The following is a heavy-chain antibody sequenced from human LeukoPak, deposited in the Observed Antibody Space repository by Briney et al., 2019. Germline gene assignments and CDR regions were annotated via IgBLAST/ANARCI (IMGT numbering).Heavy chain of an antibody. V-gene: IGHV1-2*02. D-gene: IGHD2-2*01. J-gene: IGHJ5*02. CDR3: ARGSLDYCGSTSCSNWFDP. Sequence: ASVKVSCKASGYTFTGYYMHWVRQAPGQGLEWMGWINPNSGGTNYAQKFQGRVTMTRDTSISTAYMELSRLRSDDTAVYYCARGSLDYCGSTSCSNWFDPWGQGTLVTVSS. CDR1: GYTFTGYY. CDR2: INPNSGGT.